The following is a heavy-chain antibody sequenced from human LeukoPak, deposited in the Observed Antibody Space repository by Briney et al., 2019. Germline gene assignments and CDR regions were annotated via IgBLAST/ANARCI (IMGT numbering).Heavy chain of an antibody. V-gene: IGHV3-7*03. Sequence: GGSLRLSCAASGFTLSSYWMTWVRQAPGKGLEWVAKIKPDGSKEYYVDSVKGRFTISRDNAKNSLYLQMNSLRAEDTAVYYCARDAMRGGELDYWGQGTLVTVSS. J-gene: IGHJ4*02. CDR2: IKPDGSKE. CDR1: GFTLSSYW. CDR3: ARDAMRGGELDY. D-gene: IGHD2-2*01.